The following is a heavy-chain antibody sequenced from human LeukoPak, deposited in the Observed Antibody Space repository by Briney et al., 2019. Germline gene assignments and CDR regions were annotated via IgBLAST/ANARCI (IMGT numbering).Heavy chain of an antibody. Sequence: GGSLRLSCAASGFTFSINTLNWVRQAPGKGLEWVSSITSSSSGIYYADSVKGRFTVSRDNAKNSLYLQMNSLRAEDTAVYYCARESTKYFDWLPNYYYYYMDVWGKGTAVTVSS. CDR3: ARESTKYFDWLPNYYYYYMDV. J-gene: IGHJ6*03. V-gene: IGHV3-21*01. CDR2: ITSSSSGI. D-gene: IGHD3-9*01. CDR1: GFTFSINT.